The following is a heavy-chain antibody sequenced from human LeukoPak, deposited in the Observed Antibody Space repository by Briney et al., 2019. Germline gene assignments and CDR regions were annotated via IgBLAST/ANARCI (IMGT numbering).Heavy chain of an antibody. J-gene: IGHJ4*02. V-gene: IGHV3-23*01. Sequence: GGSLRLSCAASGFTFSSYAMSWVRQAPGKGLEWVSAISGGGGSTYYADSVKGRFTISRDNSKNTLSQQMNSLRAEDTAVYYCTKDRKLYSYGQYDYWGQGTLVTVSS. D-gene: IGHD5-18*01. CDR2: ISGGGGST. CDR1: GFTFSSYA. CDR3: TKDRKLYSYGQYDY.